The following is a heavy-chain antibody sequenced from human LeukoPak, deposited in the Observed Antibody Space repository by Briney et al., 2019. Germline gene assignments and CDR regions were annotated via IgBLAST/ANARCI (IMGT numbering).Heavy chain of an antibody. Sequence: SETLSLTCTVSGGSISSYYWSWIRQPPGKGLEWIGYIYYSGSTNYNPSLKSRVTISVDTSKNQFFLKLSSVTAADTAVYYCARPAGAVAGRKVNWYFDLWGRGTLVTVSS. J-gene: IGHJ2*01. V-gene: IGHV4-59*01. D-gene: IGHD6-19*01. CDR3: ARPAGAVAGRKVNWYFDL. CDR1: GGSISSYY. CDR2: IYYSGST.